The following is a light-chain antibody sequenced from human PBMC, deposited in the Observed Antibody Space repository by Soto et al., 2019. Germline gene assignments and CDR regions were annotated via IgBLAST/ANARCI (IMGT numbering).Light chain of an antibody. Sequence: DIQLTQSPSLLSASVGDRVTITCRASQGISTYLAWYQQTSGKAPKLLISAASTLQRGVPSRFSGSGSGTQFTLTISSLQPEDVATYYCQQLNAYPLTFGGGTRVEIK. CDR1: QGISTY. V-gene: IGKV1-9*01. J-gene: IGKJ4*01. CDR3: QQLNAYPLT. CDR2: AAS.